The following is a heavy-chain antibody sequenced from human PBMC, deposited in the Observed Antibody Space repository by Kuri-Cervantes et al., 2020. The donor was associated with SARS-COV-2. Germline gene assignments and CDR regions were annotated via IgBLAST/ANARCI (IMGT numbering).Heavy chain of an antibody. D-gene: IGHD2-15*01. Sequence: SVKDSCKASGGTFSSYAINWVRQAPGQGLEWMGGIIPIFGTENYAQKFQGRVTITADESTSTAYMELSSLRSEDTAVYYCARDRVVPGDYYYYGMDVWGQGTTVTVSS. CDR2: IIPIFGTE. J-gene: IGHJ6*02. CDR1: GGTFSSYA. V-gene: IGHV1-69*13. CDR3: ARDRVVPGDYYYYGMDV.